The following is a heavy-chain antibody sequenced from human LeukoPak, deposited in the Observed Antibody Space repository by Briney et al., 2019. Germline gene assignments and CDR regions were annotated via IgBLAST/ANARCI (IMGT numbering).Heavy chain of an antibody. V-gene: IGHV3-21*01. D-gene: IGHD3-22*01. CDR2: ISSSSSYI. CDR3: ARDIPYYYDSSGYYAPVD. J-gene: IGHJ4*02. CDR1: GFTFSSYE. Sequence: GGSLRLSCAASGFTFSSYEMNWVRQAPGKGLEWVSSISSSSSYIYYADSVKGRFTISRDNAKNSLYLQMNSLRAEDTAVYYCARDIPYYYDSSGYYAPVDWGQGTLVTVSS.